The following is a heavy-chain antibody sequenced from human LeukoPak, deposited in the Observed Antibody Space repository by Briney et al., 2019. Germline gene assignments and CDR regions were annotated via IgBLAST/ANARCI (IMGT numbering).Heavy chain of an antibody. CDR2: ISGSGGST. V-gene: IGHV3-23*01. D-gene: IGHD3-22*01. J-gene: IGHJ6*03. CDR3: AKRNYYDSSGYYYYYMDV. Sequence: HPGGSLRLSCAASGFTFSSYAMSWVRQAPGKGLGWVSAISGSGGSTYYADSVKGRFTISRDNSKNTLYLQMNSLRAEDTAVYYCAKRNYYDSSGYYYYYMDVWGKGTTVTVSS. CDR1: GFTFSSYA.